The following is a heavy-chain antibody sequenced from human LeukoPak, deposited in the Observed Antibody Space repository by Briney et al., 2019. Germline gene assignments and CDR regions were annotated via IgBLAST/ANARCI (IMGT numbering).Heavy chain of an antibody. Sequence: PGESLRLSCAASGFTFSSYWMHWVRQAPGKGLVWVSRINSDGSSTSYADSVKGRFTISRDNAKNTLYLQMNSLRAEDTAVYYCARDGYCSSTSCYYFDYWGQGTLVTVSS. J-gene: IGHJ4*02. CDR3: ARDGYCSSTSCYYFDY. V-gene: IGHV3-74*01. D-gene: IGHD2-2*01. CDR1: GFTFSSYW. CDR2: INSDGSST.